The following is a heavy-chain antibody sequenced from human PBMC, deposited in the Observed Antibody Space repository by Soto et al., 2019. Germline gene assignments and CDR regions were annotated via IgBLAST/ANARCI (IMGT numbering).Heavy chain of an antibody. CDR3: ARGYCTNGVCYSGLYCFDY. CDR1: GGSISSDDNY. Sequence: PSETLSLTCTVSGGSISSDDNYWGWPRQPPGKGLEWIGYIYYSGSTYYNPSLRRRVTITVDTSKNQFSLKLSSLTAAATAVYYCARGYCTNGVCYSGLYCFDYWGQGTLVTVSS. V-gene: IGHV4-30-4*01. D-gene: IGHD2-8*01. CDR2: IYYSGST. J-gene: IGHJ4*02.